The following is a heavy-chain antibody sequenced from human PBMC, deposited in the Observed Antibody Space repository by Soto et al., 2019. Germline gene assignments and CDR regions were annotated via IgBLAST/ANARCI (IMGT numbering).Heavy chain of an antibody. CDR2: IIPIFGTA. D-gene: IGHD3-22*01. CDR1: GGTFSSYA. V-gene: IGHV1-69*13. CDR3: ARGRYYYDSSGYYLDY. Sequence: SVKVSCKASGGTFSSYAISWVRQAPGQGLEWMGGIIPIFGTANYAQKFQGRVTITADESTSTAYMELSSLRSEDTAVYYCARGRYYYDSSGYYLDYWGQGTLVTVSS. J-gene: IGHJ4*02.